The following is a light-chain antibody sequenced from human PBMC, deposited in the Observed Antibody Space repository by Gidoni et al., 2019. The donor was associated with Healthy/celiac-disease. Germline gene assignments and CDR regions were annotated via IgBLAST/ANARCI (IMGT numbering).Light chain of an antibody. CDR3: KQSYSTPRT. Sequence: DIQMTQSPSSLAASVGDRVTITCRASQSISSYLNWYQQKPGKAPKLLSYAASSLQSGVPSRFSGSRSGTYFTLTISSLQHEDVATYYCKQSYSTPRTFGQGTKVEIK. V-gene: IGKV1-39*01. CDR1: QSISSY. J-gene: IGKJ1*01. CDR2: AAS.